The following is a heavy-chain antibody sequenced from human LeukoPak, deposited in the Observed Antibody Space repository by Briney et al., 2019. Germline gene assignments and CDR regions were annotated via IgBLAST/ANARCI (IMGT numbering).Heavy chain of an antibody. Sequence: ASVKVSCKASGYTFTTSYMHWVRQAPGQGLGWMGIINPSGGSTSYAQKFQGRVTLTRDTSTSTVYMELSSLTSEDTAVYYCARSDIAAAGIYWYFDLWGRGTLVTVSS. V-gene: IGHV1-46*01. CDR3: ARSDIAAAGIYWYFDL. D-gene: IGHD6-13*01. CDR1: GYTFTTSY. CDR2: INPSGGST. J-gene: IGHJ2*01.